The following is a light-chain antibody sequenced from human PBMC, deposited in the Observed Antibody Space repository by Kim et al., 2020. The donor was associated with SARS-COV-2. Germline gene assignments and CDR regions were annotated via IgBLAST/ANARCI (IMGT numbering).Light chain of an antibody. V-gene: IGLV1-40*01. CDR3: QSFDSRLSGSV. Sequence: REMIACTGSRSNIGEGYQVHWYQQLPGTAPKPLFYGHNTRPSGVPDRFSASKSGTSASLAITGLQADDEADYYCQSFDSRLSGSVFGTGTKVTVL. CDR1: RSNIGEGYQ. CDR2: GHN. J-gene: IGLJ1*01.